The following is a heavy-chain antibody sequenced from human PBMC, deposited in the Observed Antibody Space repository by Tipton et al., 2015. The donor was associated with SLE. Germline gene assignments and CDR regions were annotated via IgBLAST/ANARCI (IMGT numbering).Heavy chain of an antibody. Sequence: LRLSCAVSGYSISSGYYWGWIRQPPGKGLEWIGSIYHSGSTYYNPSLKSRVTISVDTSKNQFSLKLSSVTAADTAVYYCARHDKGRDGYNWHAFDIWGQGTMVTVSS. CDR3: ARHDKGRDGYNWHAFDI. V-gene: IGHV4-38-2*01. CDR2: IYHSGST. CDR1: GYSISSGYY. D-gene: IGHD5-24*01. J-gene: IGHJ3*02.